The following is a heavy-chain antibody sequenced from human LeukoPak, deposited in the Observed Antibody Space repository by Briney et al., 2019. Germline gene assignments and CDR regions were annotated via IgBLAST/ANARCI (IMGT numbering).Heavy chain of an antibody. CDR2: INPYSGGT. CDR1: GYSFTGYY. D-gene: IGHD5-12*01. J-gene: IGHJ6*03. CDR3: AREGRTPVVATITDYYYYYMDV. Sequence: ASVKVSCKASGYSFTGYYMHWVRQAPGQGLEWMGWINPYSGGTNYAQKFQGRVTMTRDTSISTAYMELSRLRSDDTAVYYCAREGRTPVVATITDYYYYYMDVWGKGTTVTISS. V-gene: IGHV1-2*02.